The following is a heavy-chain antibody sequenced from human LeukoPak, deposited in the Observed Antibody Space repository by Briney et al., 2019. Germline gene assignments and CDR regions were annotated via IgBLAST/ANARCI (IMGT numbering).Heavy chain of an antibody. D-gene: IGHD1-26*01. J-gene: IGHJ4*02. CDR2: IPSSGSTV. CDR1: GFTFSTYE. CDR3: AREATGATGYFDY. V-gene: IGHV3-48*03. Sequence: GGSLRLSCAASGFTFSTYEMNGVRKAPGKGLELVSYIPSSGSTVYYVDSVKGRFTISRDNAKNSLYLQMNSLRVEDTAVYYCAREATGATGYFDYWGQGTLVTVSS.